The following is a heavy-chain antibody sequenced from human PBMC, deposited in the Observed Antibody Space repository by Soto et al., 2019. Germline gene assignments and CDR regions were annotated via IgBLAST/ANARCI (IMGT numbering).Heavy chain of an antibody. D-gene: IGHD3-10*01. J-gene: IGHJ6*03. V-gene: IGHV3-21*01. CDR2: ISSSSSYI. CDR1: GFTFSSYS. Sequence: GGSLRLSCAASGFTFSSYSMNWVRQAPGKGLEWVSSISSSSSYIYYADSVKGRFTISRDNAKNSLYLQMNSLRAEDTAVYYCARDPMVRGVRSHHPVGYMDVWGKGTTVTVSS. CDR3: ARDPMVRGVRSHHPVGYMDV.